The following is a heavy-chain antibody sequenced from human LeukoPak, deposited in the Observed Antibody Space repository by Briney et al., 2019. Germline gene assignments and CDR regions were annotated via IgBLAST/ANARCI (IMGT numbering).Heavy chain of an antibody. J-gene: IGHJ4*02. CDR2: MGKTAGDT. Sequence: GGSLRLSCAASGFTFSTYDMHWGRQATGKGLEWVSAMGKTAGDTYYSGSVKGRFTIFRENAKNSVYLEMNSLEAGDTAVYYCARGAAGFDYWGQGTLVSVSS. CDR3: ARGAAGFDY. V-gene: IGHV3-13*04. CDR1: GFTFSTYD. D-gene: IGHD6-13*01.